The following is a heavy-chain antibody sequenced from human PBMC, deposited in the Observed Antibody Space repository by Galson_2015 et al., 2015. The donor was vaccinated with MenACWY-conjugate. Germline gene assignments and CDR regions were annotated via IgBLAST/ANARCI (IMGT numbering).Heavy chain of an antibody. D-gene: IGHD4-23*01. CDR1: GYTFSSFG. Sequence: QSGAEVKKPGESLKISCKASGYTFSSFGISWVRQAPGQGPEWMGWISAKNGNTDYAQKLQGRVTMTTDTSTSTAYMELRSLRSDDTAVYYCARDESHLQERHHGGRDYWGQGTRVTVSS. CDR2: ISAKNGNT. V-gene: IGHV1-18*01. J-gene: IGHJ4*02. CDR3: ARDESHLQERHHGGRDY.